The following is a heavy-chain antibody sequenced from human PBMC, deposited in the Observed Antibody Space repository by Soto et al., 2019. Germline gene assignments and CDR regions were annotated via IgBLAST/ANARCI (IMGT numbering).Heavy chain of an antibody. Sequence: QVQPVQSGPEVKRPGASVRISCRTAGYSFKNYAIHWVRQAPGKKLEWMGWSNEGSGNTRYSQKFQGRMYIARDTSANTSYLDLRSLTSEDTAIYFCARDDRTISGAVTLDYWGPGTLVTVSS. J-gene: IGHJ4*02. V-gene: IGHV1-3*01. CDR1: GYSFKNYA. CDR3: ARDDRTISGAVTLDY. CDR2: SNEGSGNT. D-gene: IGHD3-3*02.